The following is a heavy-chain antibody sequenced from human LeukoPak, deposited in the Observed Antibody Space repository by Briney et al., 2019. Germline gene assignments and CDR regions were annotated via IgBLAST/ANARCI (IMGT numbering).Heavy chain of an antibody. CDR1: GVSISSGGYS. J-gene: IGHJ5*02. V-gene: IGHV4-30-2*01. CDR3: ARGGSGINWFDP. Sequence: SETLSLTCAVSGVSISSGGYSWSWIRQPPGKGLEWIGYIYHSGSTYYNPSLKSRVTISVDRSKNQFSLKLSSVTAADTAVYYCARGGSGINWFDPWGQGTLVTVSS. CDR2: IYHSGST. D-gene: IGHD3-10*01.